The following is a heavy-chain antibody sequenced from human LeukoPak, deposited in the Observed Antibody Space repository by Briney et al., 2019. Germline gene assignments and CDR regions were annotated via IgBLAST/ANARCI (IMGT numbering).Heavy chain of an antibody. J-gene: IGHJ4*02. Sequence: GGSLRLSCAASGFTFSSYSMNWVRQAPGKGLEWVSSISSSSSYIYYADSVKGRFTISRDNAKNSLYLQMNSLRAEDTAVYYCAKDLGDGYTIDYWGQGTLVTVSS. D-gene: IGHD5-24*01. V-gene: IGHV3-21*01. CDR1: GFTFSSYS. CDR2: ISSSSSYI. CDR3: AKDLGDGYTIDY.